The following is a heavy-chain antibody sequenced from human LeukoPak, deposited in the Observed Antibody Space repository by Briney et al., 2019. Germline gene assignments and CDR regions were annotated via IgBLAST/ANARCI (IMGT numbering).Heavy chain of an antibody. D-gene: IGHD1-26*01. CDR3: ARAVGATTYWGFDY. V-gene: IGHV4-38-2*02. CDR1: GYSVSSGFY. Sequence: SETLSLTCTLSGYSVSSGFYWGWIRLPPGKGLEWVGIIYHSGNTYYNPSLKSRVTMSLDTSKNQFSLRLTSVTAADTAVYYYARAVGATTYWGFDYWGRGTLVTVSS. J-gene: IGHJ4*02. CDR2: IYHSGNT.